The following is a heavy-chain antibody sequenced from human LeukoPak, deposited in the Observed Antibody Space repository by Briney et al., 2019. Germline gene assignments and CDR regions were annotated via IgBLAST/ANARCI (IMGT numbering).Heavy chain of an antibody. CDR2: INYNENT. V-gene: IGHV4-39*07. J-gene: IGHJ4*02. D-gene: IGHD6-13*01. CDR1: GGSISSDDYY. Sequence: SETLSLTCTVSGGSISSDDYYWGWIRQPPGKGLEWIGSINYNENTHYNPSLESRVTIYVDTSKNQFSLRLSSVTAADTAVYYCARVTGYMTEDYFDYWGQGTLITVSS. CDR3: ARVTGYMTEDYFDY.